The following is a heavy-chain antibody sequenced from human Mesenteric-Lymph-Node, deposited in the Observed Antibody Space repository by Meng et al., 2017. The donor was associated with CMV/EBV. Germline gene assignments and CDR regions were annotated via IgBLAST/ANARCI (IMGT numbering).Heavy chain of an antibody. CDR1: GYIFTGYY. CDR3: ARVFRECPDH. CDR2: VNPNSGAT. D-gene: IGHD3-10*01. Sequence: VSCKASGYIFTGYYMHWVRQAPGQGLEWMGWVNPNSGATNSAQKFQGRVTMTRDTSISTAYMELSRLRSDDTAVYYCARVFRECPDHWGQGTLVTVSS. J-gene: IGHJ4*02. V-gene: IGHV1-2*02.